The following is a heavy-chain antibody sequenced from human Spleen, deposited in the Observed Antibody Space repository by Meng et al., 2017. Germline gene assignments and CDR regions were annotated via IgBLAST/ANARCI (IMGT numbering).Heavy chain of an antibody. CDR2: INHSGST. CDR3: ARGPTTMAHDIDY. CDR1: GGSFSDYY. J-gene: IGHJ4*02. D-gene: IGHD4-11*01. V-gene: IGHV4-34*01. Sequence: WVDGLLKPSETLSLTCVVSGGSFSDYYWSWIRQPPGKGLEWIGEINHSGSTNYNPSLESRATISVDTSQNNLSLKLSSVTAADSAVYYCARGPTTMAHDIDYWGQGTLVTVSS.